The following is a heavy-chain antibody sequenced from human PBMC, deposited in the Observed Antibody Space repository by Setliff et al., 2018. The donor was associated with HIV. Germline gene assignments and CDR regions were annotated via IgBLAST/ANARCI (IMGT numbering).Heavy chain of an antibody. CDR2: ISSSGDST. J-gene: IGHJ4*02. CDR3: AKDPSDSSSWYYFHY. CDR1: GFTFSSYA. Sequence: GSLRLSCATSGFTFSSYAMSWVRQAPGKGLEWVSAISSSGDSTYYADSVKGRFTISRDNSKNTLYLQMNSLRADDTAVYYCAKDPSDSSSWYYFHYWGQGALVTVSS. D-gene: IGHD6-13*01. V-gene: IGHV3-23*01.